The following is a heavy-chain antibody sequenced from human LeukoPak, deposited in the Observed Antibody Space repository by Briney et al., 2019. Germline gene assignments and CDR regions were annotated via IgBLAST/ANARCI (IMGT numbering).Heavy chain of an antibody. CDR1: GFTFDDYA. Sequence: PGGSLRLSCAASGFTFDDYAMHWVRQAPGEGLEWVSGISWNSGSIGYADSVKGRFTISRDNAKNSLYLQMNSLRAEDTALYYCAKGHFITMVRGVIGFPDYWGQGTLVTVSS. CDR2: ISWNSGSI. D-gene: IGHD3-10*01. J-gene: IGHJ4*02. CDR3: AKGHFITMVRGVIGFPDY. V-gene: IGHV3-9*01.